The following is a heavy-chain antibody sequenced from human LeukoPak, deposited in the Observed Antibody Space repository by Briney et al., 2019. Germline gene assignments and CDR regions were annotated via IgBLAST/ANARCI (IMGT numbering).Heavy chain of an antibody. CDR3: AREGGPYRPLDY. V-gene: IGHV4-4*02. CDR2: VHLSGRT. J-gene: IGHJ4*02. Sequence: PSGTLSLTCGVSGGSISTTNWWTWVRQPPGEGLEWIGEVHLSGRTHYNPSLESRVTMSVDMSENHISLTLTSVTAADTAVYYCAREGGPYRPLDYSGQGTLVTVSS. CDR1: GGSISTTNW.